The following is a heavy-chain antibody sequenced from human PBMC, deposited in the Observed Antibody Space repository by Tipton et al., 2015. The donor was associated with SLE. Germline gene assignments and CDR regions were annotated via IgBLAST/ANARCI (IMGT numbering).Heavy chain of an antibody. Sequence: SLRLSCAASGFTFSSYSMNWVRQAPGKGLEWVSYISSSSYIYYADSVKGRFTISRDNAKNSLYLQMNSLRAEDTAVYYCAREYSSSWYVDYWGQGTLVTVSS. CDR2: ISSSSYI. D-gene: IGHD6-13*01. V-gene: IGHV3-21*05. CDR1: GFTFSSYS. J-gene: IGHJ4*02. CDR3: AREYSSSWYVDY.